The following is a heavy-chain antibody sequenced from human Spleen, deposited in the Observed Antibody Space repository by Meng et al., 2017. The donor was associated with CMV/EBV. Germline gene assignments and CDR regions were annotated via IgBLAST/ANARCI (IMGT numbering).Heavy chain of an antibody. CDR2: IRYDGSHK. D-gene: IGHD5-24*01. CDR3: IRDVRPGGADV. Sequence: GGSLRLSCAASGFIFSSYGMHWVRQAPGKGLEWVAFIRYDGSHKFYADSVKGRFTISRDNAKNSLYLQMNGLRTEDTAVYYCIRDVRPGGADVWGQGTTVTVSS. J-gene: IGHJ6*02. CDR1: GFIFSSYG. V-gene: IGHV3-30*02.